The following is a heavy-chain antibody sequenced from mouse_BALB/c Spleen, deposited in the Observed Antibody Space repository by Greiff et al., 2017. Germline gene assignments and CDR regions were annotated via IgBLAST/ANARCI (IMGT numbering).Heavy chain of an antibody. V-gene: IGHV6-6*02. D-gene: IGHD1-2*01. CDR2: IRLKSDNYAT. J-gene: IGHJ4*01. Sequence: EVMLVESGGGLVQPGGSMKLSCVASGFTFSSYWMSWVRQSPEKGLEWVAEIRLKSDNYATHYAESVKGKFTISRDDSKSRLYLQMNSLRAEDTGIYYCTRTATIYYAMDYWGQGTSVTVSS. CDR1: GFTFSSYW. CDR3: TRTATIYYAMDY.